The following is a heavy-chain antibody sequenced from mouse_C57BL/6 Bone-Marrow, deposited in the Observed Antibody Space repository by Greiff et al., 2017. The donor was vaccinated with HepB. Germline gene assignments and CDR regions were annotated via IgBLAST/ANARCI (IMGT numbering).Heavy chain of an antibody. Sequence: QVQLKESGAELVKPGASVKISCKASGYTFTDYYINWVKQRPGQGLEWIGKIGPGSGSTYYNEKFKGKATLTADKSSSTAYMQLSSLTSEDSAFYFCARRRHYYGSSYGRFAYWGQGTLVTVSA. CDR3: ARRRHYYGSSYGRFAY. CDR2: IGPGSGST. CDR1: GYTFTDYY. J-gene: IGHJ3*01. V-gene: IGHV1-77*01. D-gene: IGHD1-1*01.